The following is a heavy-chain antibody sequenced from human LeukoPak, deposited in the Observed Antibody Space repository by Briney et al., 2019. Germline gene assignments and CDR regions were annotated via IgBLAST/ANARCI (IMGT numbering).Heavy chain of an antibody. CDR1: GGSISGSTYY. Sequence: KPSETLSLTCTVSGGSISGSTYYWGWIRQPPGKGLEWIGSIYYSGSTYYNPSLKSRVTTSVDTSKNQFSLKLSSVTAADTAVYYCARHAAAGRLDPYFDYWGQGTLVTVS. D-gene: IGHD6-13*01. V-gene: IGHV4-39*01. J-gene: IGHJ4*02. CDR2: IYYSGST. CDR3: ARHAAAGRLDPYFDY.